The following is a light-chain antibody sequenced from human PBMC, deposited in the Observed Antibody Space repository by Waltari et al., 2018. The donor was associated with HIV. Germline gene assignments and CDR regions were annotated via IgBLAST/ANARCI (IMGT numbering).Light chain of an antibody. J-gene: IGLJ3*02. CDR1: SSDVGGSKY. Sequence: QSALTQPPSASGSLGQSVTISCTGTSSDVGGSKYVSCYQQHPGKVPKGVNSEVDKRPSGVPDRFAGSKAGNTASLTVSGLQAEDEADYYCSSYAGNNNWVFGGGTKLTVL. CDR3: SSYAGNNNWV. CDR2: EVD. V-gene: IGLV2-8*01.